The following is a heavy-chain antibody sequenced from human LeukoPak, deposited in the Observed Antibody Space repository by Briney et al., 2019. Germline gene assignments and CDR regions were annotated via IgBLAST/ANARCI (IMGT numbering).Heavy chain of an antibody. V-gene: IGHV3-11*01. D-gene: IGHD1-14*01. Sequence: GGSLRLSCAASGFNFRNYYMGWIRQAPGKGLEWVSYISRSGDSIHYAASVNGRFTISRDNAKNIMFPQMNCLRAEAQAVYYCARDGDQMYEVYDYWGQGTLVTVSS. CDR2: ISRSGDSI. CDR3: ARDGDQMYEVYDY. J-gene: IGHJ4*02. CDR1: GFNFRNYY.